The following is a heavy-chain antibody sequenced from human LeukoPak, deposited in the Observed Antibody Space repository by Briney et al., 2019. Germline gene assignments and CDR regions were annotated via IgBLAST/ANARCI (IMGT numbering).Heavy chain of an antibody. CDR3: AKVDPPAGSGNYYSYDS. Sequence: GGSLRLSCAASGFTFITHAINWVRQAPGKGLEWDSAISTSGRTYYADSVKGRFTISRDNSKNMVHLQMNSLRAEDTAVYFCAKVDPPAGSGNYYSYDSWGQGTLVTVSS. J-gene: IGHJ4*02. CDR2: ISTSGRT. V-gene: IGHV3-23*01. D-gene: IGHD3-10*01. CDR1: GFTFITHA.